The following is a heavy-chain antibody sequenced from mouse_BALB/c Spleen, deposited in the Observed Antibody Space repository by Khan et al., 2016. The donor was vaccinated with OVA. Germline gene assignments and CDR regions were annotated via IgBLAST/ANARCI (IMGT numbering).Heavy chain of an antibody. CDR1: GYTFTTYT. J-gene: IGHJ3*01. Sequence: QVHVKQSGAELARPGASVKMSCKASGYTFTTYTIHWVKQRPGQGLEWIGYIIPSTDYTTYNQKFKDKATLTADKSSSTAYMQLSSLTSDDSAVYHCAKEGAYYRSDGWFAYWGQGTLVTVSA. V-gene: IGHV1-4*01. CDR3: AKEGAYYRSDGWFAY. CDR2: IIPSTDYT. D-gene: IGHD2-14*01.